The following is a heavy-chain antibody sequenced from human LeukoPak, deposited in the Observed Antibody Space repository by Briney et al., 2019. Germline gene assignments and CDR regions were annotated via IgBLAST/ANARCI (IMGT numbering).Heavy chain of an antibody. CDR3: ARGSGSYSTYFDF. CDR1: GFNFDDYG. V-gene: IGHV3-20*04. J-gene: IGHJ4*02. D-gene: IGHD1-26*01. CDR2: ISWNGGST. Sequence: AGGSLRLSCAASGFNFDDYGMTWVRHAPGEGLEWVSGISWNGGSTAYVDSVKGRFTISRDNAKNSLYLQMNSLRGEDTALYYCARGSGSYSTYFDFWGQGTLVTVSS.